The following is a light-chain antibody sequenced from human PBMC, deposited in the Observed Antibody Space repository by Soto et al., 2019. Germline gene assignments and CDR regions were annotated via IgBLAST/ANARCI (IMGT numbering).Light chain of an antibody. CDR3: LQHNSSPLT. Sequence: DVQMTHSPSSLSASVGDGVTITCRASQDIRIDLSWYQQKPGRAPKRLIYSVSSLQSGVPSRFSGSGSGTEFTLTISSLQPEDFATYYCLQHNSSPLTFGGGTKV. CDR1: QDIRID. CDR2: SVS. J-gene: IGKJ4*01. V-gene: IGKV1-17*01.